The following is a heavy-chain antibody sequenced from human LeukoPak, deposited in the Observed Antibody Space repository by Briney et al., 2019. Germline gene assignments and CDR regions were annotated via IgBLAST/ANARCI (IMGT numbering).Heavy chain of an antibody. D-gene: IGHD3-10*01. CDR1: GFTFSSYG. CDR2: IRYDGSNK. J-gene: IGHJ4*02. CDR3: ANVGSGSYYNGYY. Sequence: QTGGSLRLSCAASGFTFSSYGMHWVRQAPGKGLEWVAFIRYDGSNKYYADSVKGRFTISRDNSKNTVYLQMNSLRAEDTAVYYCANVGSGSYYNGYYWGQGTLVTISS. V-gene: IGHV3-30*02.